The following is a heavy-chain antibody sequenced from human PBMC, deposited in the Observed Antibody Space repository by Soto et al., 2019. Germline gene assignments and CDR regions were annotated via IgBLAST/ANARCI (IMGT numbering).Heavy chain of an antibody. CDR2: ISSSSSTI. CDR3: ARDVGYCSSTSCYGWFDP. D-gene: IGHD2-2*01. Sequence: EVQLVESGGGLVQPGGSLRLSCAASGFTFSSYSMNWVRQAPGKGLEWVSYISSSSSTIYYADSVKGRFTISRDNAKNSLYLQMNSLRAEDTAVYYCARDVGYCSSTSCYGWFDPWGQGTLVTVSS. J-gene: IGHJ5*02. V-gene: IGHV3-48*01. CDR1: GFTFSSYS.